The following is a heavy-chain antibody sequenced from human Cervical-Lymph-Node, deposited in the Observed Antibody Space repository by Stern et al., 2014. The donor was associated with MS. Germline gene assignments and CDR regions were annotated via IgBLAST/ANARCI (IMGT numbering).Heavy chain of an antibody. Sequence: VHLVESGGGVVQPGRSLRLSCAASGFNFSTYGMHWVRQAPGKGVEWVAIMSNDGSKKYYAASVKGRFTISRDNPKNTLYLQMNTLRPEDTAVYYCAKICSSTTSNGVDYWGQGTLVRGSS. J-gene: IGHJ4*02. D-gene: IGHD2-2*01. CDR2: MSNDGSKK. CDR1: GFNFSTYG. CDR3: AKICSSTTSNGVDY. V-gene: IGHV3-30*18.